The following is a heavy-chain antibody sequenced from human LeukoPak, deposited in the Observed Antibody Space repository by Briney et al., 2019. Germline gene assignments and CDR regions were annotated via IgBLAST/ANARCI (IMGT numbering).Heavy chain of an antibody. CDR1: GYAFTSYD. CDR2: MNPNSGNT. Sequence: ASVKVSCKASGYAFTSYDINWVRQATGQGLEWMGWMNPNSGNTGYAQKFQGRVTMTRNTSISAAYMELSSLRSEDTAVYYCARGSGYYDSSGYDPFDYWGQGTLVTVSS. D-gene: IGHD3-22*01. J-gene: IGHJ4*02. V-gene: IGHV1-8*01. CDR3: ARGSGYYDSSGYDPFDY.